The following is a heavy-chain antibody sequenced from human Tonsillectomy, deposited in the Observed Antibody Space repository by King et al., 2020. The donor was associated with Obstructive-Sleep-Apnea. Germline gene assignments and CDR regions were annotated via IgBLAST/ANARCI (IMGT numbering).Heavy chain of an antibody. Sequence: LQLQESGPGLVKPSETLSLTCTVSGGSISSSSYYWGWIRQPPGKGLEWIGSIDYSGSTYYNPSLKSRGTLSVDTSKKQFSLKLSSVTAADTAVYYCARDHTIPIVVVPAARVRVNYYYYGMDVWGQGTTVTVSS. D-gene: IGHD2-2*01. V-gene: IGHV4-39*07. CDR1: GGSISSSSYY. CDR2: IDYSGST. CDR3: ARDHTIPIVVVPAARVRVNYYYYGMDV. J-gene: IGHJ6*02.